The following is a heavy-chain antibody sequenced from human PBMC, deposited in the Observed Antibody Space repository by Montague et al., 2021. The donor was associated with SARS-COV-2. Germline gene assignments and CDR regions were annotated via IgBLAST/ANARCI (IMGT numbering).Heavy chain of an antibody. D-gene: IGHD3-16*01. J-gene: IGHJ6*03. CDR1: GFSFSSYS. CDR2: ISSSSSYI. CDR3: ARVPRIRVMENYYYYLDG. V-gene: IGHV3-21*01. Sequence: SLRLSCAASGFSFSSYSMNWVRQAPGKGLEWVSSISSSSSYIYYADSVKGRFTISRDNAKNSLYLQMNSLRAEDTAVYYCARVPRIRVMENYYYYLDGWGKGTTVTVSS.